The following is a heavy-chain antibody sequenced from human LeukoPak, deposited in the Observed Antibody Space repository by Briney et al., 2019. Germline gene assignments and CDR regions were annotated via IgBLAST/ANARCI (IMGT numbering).Heavy chain of an antibody. CDR1: GGSISISSYY. D-gene: IGHD6-19*01. J-gene: IGHJ4*02. CDR2: IHYSGGT. Sequence: PSETLSLTCTVSGGSISISSYYWGWIRQAPGKGLEWIIYIHYSGGTYYNPSLKSRVTISVDIPSTQFSLKLSSVTAADSAVYFCATDGKYYSSGDYWGQGTLVTVPS. CDR3: ATDGKYYSSGDY. V-gene: IGHV4-39*02.